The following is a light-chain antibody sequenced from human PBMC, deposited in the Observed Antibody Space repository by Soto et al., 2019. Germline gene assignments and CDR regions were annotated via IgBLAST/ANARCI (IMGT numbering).Light chain of an antibody. J-gene: IGLJ3*02. CDR1: SSNIGSNY. V-gene: IGLV1-47*01. Sequence: QPVLTQPPSASGTPGQTVTISSSGSSSNIGSNYVFWYQHLPGTAPKLLIYGNNQRPSGVPDRFSGSRSGTSASLAISGLRPEDEADYYCAVWDDSLSGVVFGGGTQLTVL. CDR3: AVWDDSLSGVV. CDR2: GNN.